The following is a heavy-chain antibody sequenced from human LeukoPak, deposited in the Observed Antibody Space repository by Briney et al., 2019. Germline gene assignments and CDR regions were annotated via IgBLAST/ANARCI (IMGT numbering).Heavy chain of an antibody. J-gene: IGHJ6*03. CDR2: ISGSGGGT. D-gene: IGHD1-26*01. CDR1: GLTFQRYG. V-gene: IGHV3-23*01. CDR3: AKWDENYYSMDD. Sequence: GGSLRLSCEASGLTFQRYGVSWVRQAPGKGLEWVSNISGSGGGTHYASSVKDRAAISRDNSKNTVYLQINGLRAEDTAVYFCAKWDENYYSMDDWGRGTTVTVSS.